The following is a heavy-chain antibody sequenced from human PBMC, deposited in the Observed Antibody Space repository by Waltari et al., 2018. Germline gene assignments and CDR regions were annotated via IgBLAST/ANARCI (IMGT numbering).Heavy chain of an antibody. D-gene: IGHD3-3*01. Sequence: QVQLVESGGGVVQPGRSLRLSCAASGFTFSSYAMHWVRQAPGKGLEWGAGISYDGSNKYYADSVKGRFTISRDNSKNTLYLQMNSLRAEDTAVYYCARTPYDFWSGGKDVWGQGTTVTVSS. J-gene: IGHJ6*02. CDR3: ARTPYDFWSGGKDV. CDR1: GFTFSSYA. V-gene: IGHV3-30-3*01. CDR2: ISYDGSNK.